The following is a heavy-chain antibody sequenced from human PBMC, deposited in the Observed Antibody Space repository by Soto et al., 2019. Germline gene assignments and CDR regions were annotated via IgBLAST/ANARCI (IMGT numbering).Heavy chain of an antibody. CDR3: ARDGAIVGATDWFDP. CDR1: GFTFSSYG. Sequence: PGGSLRLSCAASGFTFSSYGMHWVRQAPGKGLKWVAVIWYDGSNKYYADSVKGRFTISRDNSKNTLYLQMNSLRAEDTAVYYCARDGAIVGATDWFDPWGQGTLVTVSS. V-gene: IGHV3-33*01. D-gene: IGHD1-26*01. CDR2: IWYDGSNK. J-gene: IGHJ5*02.